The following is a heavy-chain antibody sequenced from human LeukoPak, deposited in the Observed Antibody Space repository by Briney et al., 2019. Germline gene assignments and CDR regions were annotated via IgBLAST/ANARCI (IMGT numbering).Heavy chain of an antibody. CDR2: IYSGGST. D-gene: IGHD5-12*01. CDR3: ASSKYSGYGGYFDY. J-gene: IGHJ4*02. Sequence: GGSLRLSCAASGFTVSSNYMSRVRQAPGKGLEWVSVIYSGGSTYYADSVKGRFTISRDNSKNTLYLQMNSLRAEDTAVYYCASSKYSGYGGYFDYWGQGTLVTVSS. CDR1: GFTVSSNY. V-gene: IGHV3-53*01.